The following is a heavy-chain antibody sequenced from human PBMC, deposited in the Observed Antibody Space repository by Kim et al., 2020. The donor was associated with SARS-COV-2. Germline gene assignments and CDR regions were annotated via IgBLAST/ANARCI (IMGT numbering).Heavy chain of an antibody. CDR3: ARDPYYYDSSGYYYGLFDY. D-gene: IGHD3-22*01. V-gene: IGHV3-11*06. J-gene: IGHJ4*02. Sequence: GRFTISRDNAKNSLYLQMNSLGAEDTAVYYCARDPYYYDSSGYYYGLFDYWGQGTLVTVSS.